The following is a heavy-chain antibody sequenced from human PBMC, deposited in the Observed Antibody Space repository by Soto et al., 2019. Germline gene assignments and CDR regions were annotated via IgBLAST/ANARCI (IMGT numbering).Heavy chain of an antibody. CDR2: IYTSGST. CDR1: GSSISSYY. J-gene: IGHJ5*02. D-gene: IGHD2-15*01. V-gene: IGHV4-4*07. Sequence: SETLSLTCTVSGSSISSYYWSWIRQPAGKGLEWIGRIYTSGSTNYNPSLKSRVTMSVDTSKNQFSLKLSSVTAADTAVYYCAREGCSGGSCYFSPGEDWFDPWGQGTLVTVSS. CDR3: AREGCSGGSCYFSPGEDWFDP.